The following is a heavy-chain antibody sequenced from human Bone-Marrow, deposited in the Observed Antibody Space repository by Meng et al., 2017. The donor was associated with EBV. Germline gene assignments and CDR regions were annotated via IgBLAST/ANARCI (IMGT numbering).Heavy chain of an antibody. CDR3: ASESGRGFTPDY. D-gene: IGHD3-10*01. Sequence: QVQLCMSGALVTMPVSSVVFSCNASGGTFMSNAISWVLQAPGQGLVWMGGLIPMTGVAHYAQKFQDRVSIIADESTSTHYLELSSLRSEDTAIYFCASESGRGFTPDYWGQGTLVTVSS. J-gene: IGHJ4*02. CDR2: LIPMTGVA. CDR1: GGTFMSNA. V-gene: IGHV1-69*01.